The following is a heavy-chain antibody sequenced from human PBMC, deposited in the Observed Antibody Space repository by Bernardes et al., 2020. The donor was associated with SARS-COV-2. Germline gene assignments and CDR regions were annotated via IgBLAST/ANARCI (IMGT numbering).Heavy chain of an antibody. V-gene: IGHV1-18*04. CDR3: AAPLYSSSWYYFDY. CDR1: GYTFTSYG. J-gene: IGHJ4*02. D-gene: IGHD6-13*01. Sequence: ASVKVSCKASGYTFTSYGISWVRQAPGQGLEWMGWISAYNGSTSYAQKFQGRVTMTRDTSTSTVYMELSSLRSEDTAVYYCAAPLYSSSWYYFDYWGQGTLVTVSS. CDR2: ISAYNGST.